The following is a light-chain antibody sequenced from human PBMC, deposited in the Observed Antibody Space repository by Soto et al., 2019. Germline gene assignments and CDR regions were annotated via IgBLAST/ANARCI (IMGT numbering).Light chain of an antibody. CDR1: RGVGTA. J-gene: IGKJ1*01. CDR2: GAS. V-gene: IGKV3-15*01. Sequence: TRSPAGLSCSPGEGVPLSSRAGRGVGTALPWYQQIAGQAPRLLIYGASTRATGVPARFSGSGSGTDFTLTISTLQSEDFAVYYCQQYYNWPPAWTFGQGTRVDIK. CDR3: QQYYNWPPAWT.